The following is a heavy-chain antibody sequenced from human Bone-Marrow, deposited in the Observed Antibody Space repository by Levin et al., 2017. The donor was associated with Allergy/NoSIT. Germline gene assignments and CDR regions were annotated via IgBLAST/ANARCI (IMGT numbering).Heavy chain of an antibody. CDR2: ISGNDGIT. V-gene: IGHV3-23*01. CDR3: TISPGYSSGWYDY. D-gene: IGHD6-19*01. CDR1: GFPFRTYA. J-gene: IGHJ4*02. Sequence: PGGSLRLSCAASGFPFRTYAMSWVRQAPGKGLEWVSSISGNDGITHYAASVEGRFTISRDNSKNTLYLQMNSLRAEDTAIYYCTISPGYSSGWYDYWGQGTLVTVSS.